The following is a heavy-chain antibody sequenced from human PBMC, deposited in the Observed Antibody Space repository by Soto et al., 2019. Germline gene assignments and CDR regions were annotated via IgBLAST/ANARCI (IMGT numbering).Heavy chain of an antibody. J-gene: IGHJ5*02. D-gene: IGHD6-19*01. CDR2: INAGNGNT. V-gene: IGHV1-3*01. CDR1: GYTFNSHA. CDR3: ARDQSGIGWYVDWFDP. Sequence: ASLKVSCKASGYTFNSHAIHWMRQAPGQRLEWMGWINAGNGNTYYSEKFKGRVSLTRDTVATTVYMELTSLTSEDTGVYYCARDQSGIGWYVDWFDPWGQGTLVTVSS.